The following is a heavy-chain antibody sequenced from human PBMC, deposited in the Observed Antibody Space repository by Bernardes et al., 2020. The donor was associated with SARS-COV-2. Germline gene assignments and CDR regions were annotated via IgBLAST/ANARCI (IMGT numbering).Heavy chain of an antibody. CDR3: ARIGAEYGISAPLDY. D-gene: IGHD3-10*01. CDR2: ISAHNGDT. CDR1: GYTFTSYG. J-gene: IGHJ4*02. V-gene: IGHV1-18*01. Sequence: ASVKVSCKASGYTFTSYGINWVRQAPGQGLEWMGWISAHNGDTNYAQKLQGRVTMTTDTFTSTAYLELGSLRSDDTAVYYCARIGAEYGISAPLDYWGQGTLVTVSS.